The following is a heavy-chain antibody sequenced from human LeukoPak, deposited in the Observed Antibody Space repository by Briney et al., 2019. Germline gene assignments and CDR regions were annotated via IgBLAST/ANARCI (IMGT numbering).Heavy chain of an antibody. Sequence: PSETLSLTCTVSGGSISSYYWSWIRQPSGTELEWIGYIYYSGSTNYNPSLKSRATISVDTSKNQFSLKLSSVTAADTAVYYCARHTSYGPFDYWGRGTLVTVSS. CDR3: ARHTSYGPFDY. V-gene: IGHV4-59*08. CDR2: IYYSGST. J-gene: IGHJ4*02. CDR1: GGSISSYY. D-gene: IGHD3-10*01.